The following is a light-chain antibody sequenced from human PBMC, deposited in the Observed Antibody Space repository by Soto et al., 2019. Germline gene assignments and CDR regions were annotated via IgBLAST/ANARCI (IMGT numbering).Light chain of an antibody. CDR3: QQRYNWPLT. J-gene: IGKJ1*01. V-gene: IGKV3D-20*02. CDR2: DAS. Sequence: EIVLTQSPGTLSLSPGERATLSCRASQSVSSSYLGWYQQKPGQAPRLLLYDASNRATGIPARFSGSGSATDFTLTISSLEPEDFAIYYCQQRYNWPLTFGQGTKVDI. CDR1: QSVSSSY.